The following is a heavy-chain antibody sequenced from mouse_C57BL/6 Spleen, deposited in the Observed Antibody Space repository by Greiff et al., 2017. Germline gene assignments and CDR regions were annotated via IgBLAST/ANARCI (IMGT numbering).Heavy chain of an antibody. J-gene: IGHJ4*01. CDR1: GYAFSSYW. Sequence: QVQLKESGAELVKPGASVKISCKASGYAFSSYWMNWVKQRPGKGLEWIGQIYPGDGDTNYNGKLKGKATLTADKSSSTAYMQLSSLTSEDSAVXFCARSTYYDNDYYAMDYWGQGTSVTVSS. CDR3: ARSTYYDNDYYAMDY. CDR2: IYPGDGDT. D-gene: IGHD2-10*01. V-gene: IGHV1-80*01.